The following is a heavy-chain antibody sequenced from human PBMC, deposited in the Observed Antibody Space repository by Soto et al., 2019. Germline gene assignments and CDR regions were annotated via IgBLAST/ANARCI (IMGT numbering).Heavy chain of an antibody. J-gene: IGHJ5*02. CDR2: INAGNGNT. Sequence: QVQLVQSGAEEKKPGASVKVSCKASGYTFTSYAMHWVRQAPGQRLEWMGWINAGNGNTKYSQKFQGRVTITRDTTASTDYMELSSLRSEDTAVYYCATGGGWYVWFDPWGQGALVTVSS. CDR1: GYTFTSYA. CDR3: ATGGGWYVWFDP. V-gene: IGHV1-3*05. D-gene: IGHD6-19*01.